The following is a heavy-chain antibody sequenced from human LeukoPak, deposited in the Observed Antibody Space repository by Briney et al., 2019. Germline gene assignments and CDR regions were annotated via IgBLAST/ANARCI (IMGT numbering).Heavy chain of an antibody. D-gene: IGHD6-13*01. J-gene: IGHJ4*02. Sequence: PSETLSLTCTVSGGSISSYYWSWIRQPPGKGLEWIGYIYYSGSTYYNPSLKSRVTISVDTSKNQFSLKLSSVTAADTAVYYCEVVGIAAAGTWAGFDYWGQGTLVTVSS. CDR3: EVVGIAAAGTWAGFDY. V-gene: IGHV4-59*08. CDR2: IYYSGST. CDR1: GGSISSYY.